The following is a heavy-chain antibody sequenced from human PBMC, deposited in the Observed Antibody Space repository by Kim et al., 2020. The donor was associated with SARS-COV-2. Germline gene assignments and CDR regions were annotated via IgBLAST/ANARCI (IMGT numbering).Heavy chain of an antibody. Sequence: GGSLRLSCAASGFTFSNYAMHWVRQAPGKGLEWVAVISYDGSNKYYADSVKGRFTISRDNSKNTLYLQMNSLRADDTAVFYCARGEFGSGSYYNGGGFDP. CDR3: ARGEFGSGSYYNGGGFDP. CDR1: GFTFSNYA. V-gene: IGHV3-30*04. J-gene: IGHJ5*02. D-gene: IGHD3-10*01. CDR2: ISYDGSNK.